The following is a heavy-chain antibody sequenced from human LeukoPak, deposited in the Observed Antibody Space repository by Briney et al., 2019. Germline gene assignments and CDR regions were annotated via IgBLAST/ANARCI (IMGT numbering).Heavy chain of an antibody. CDR1: GGSISSGDYY. Sequence: SETLSLTYTVSGGSISSGDYYWSWIRQPPGKGLEWIGYIYYSGSTYYNPSLKSRVTISVDTSKNQFSLKLSSVTAADTAVYYCARVGRLHSFDYWGQGTLVTVSS. CDR3: ARVGRLHSFDY. D-gene: IGHD5-12*01. V-gene: IGHV4-30-4*01. J-gene: IGHJ4*02. CDR2: IYYSGST.